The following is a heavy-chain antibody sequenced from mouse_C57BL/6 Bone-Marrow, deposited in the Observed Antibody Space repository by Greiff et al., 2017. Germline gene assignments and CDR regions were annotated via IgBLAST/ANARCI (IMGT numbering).Heavy chain of an antibody. Sequence: VHVKQSGPELVKPGASVKIPCKASGYTFTDYNMDWVKQSHGKSLEWIGDINPNNGGTIYNQKFKGKATLTVDKSSSTAYMELRSLTSEDTAVYYCARWSTTVVAHWYFDVWGTGTTVTVSS. CDR1: GYTFTDYN. CDR3: ARWSTTVVAHWYFDV. CDR2: INPNNGGT. V-gene: IGHV1-18*01. J-gene: IGHJ1*03. D-gene: IGHD1-1*01.